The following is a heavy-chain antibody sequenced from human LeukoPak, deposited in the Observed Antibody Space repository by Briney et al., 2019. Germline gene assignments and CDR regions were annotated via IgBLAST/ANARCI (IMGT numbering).Heavy chain of an antibody. J-gene: IGHJ6*02. CDR1: GGSISSYY. Sequence: PSETLSLTCTVSGGSISSYYWSWIRQPPGKGLEWIGYIYYSGSTNYNPSLKSRVTISVDTSKNQFSLKLSSVTAADTAVYYCARDLPGYNWNYNHYYGMDVWGQGTTVTVSS. CDR3: ARDLPGYNWNYNHYYGMDV. CDR2: IYYSGST. V-gene: IGHV4-59*01. D-gene: IGHD1-7*01.